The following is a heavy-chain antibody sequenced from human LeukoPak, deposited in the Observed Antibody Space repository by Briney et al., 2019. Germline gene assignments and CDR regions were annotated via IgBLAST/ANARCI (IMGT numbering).Heavy chain of an antibody. CDR2: ISWNSGSI. J-gene: IGHJ4*02. V-gene: IGHV3-9*01. CDR1: GFTFSSYS. Sequence: GGSLRLSCAASGFTFSSYSMNWVRQAPGKGLEWVSGISWNSGSIGYADSVKGRFTISRDNAKNSLYLQMNSLRAEDTALYYCAKDRGSMEFGELFPSNHFDYWGQGTLVTVSS. D-gene: IGHD3-10*01. CDR3: AKDRGSMEFGELFPSNHFDY.